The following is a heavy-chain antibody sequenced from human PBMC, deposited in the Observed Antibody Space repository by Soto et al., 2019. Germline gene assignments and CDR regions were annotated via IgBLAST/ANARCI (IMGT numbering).Heavy chain of an antibody. D-gene: IGHD1-26*01. CDR2: ISSSSSTI. V-gene: IGHV3-48*02. Sequence: RESLRLSCAASGFTSSSYSMNWVRQAPGKGLEWVSYISSSSSTIYYADSVKGRFTIYRDNPKNSLYLQMNSLRDEDTAVYYCASYFTLGGFLSSLVFWGQGTLGTGFS. CDR1: GFTSSSYS. J-gene: IGHJ1*01. CDR3: ASYFTLGGFLSSLVF.